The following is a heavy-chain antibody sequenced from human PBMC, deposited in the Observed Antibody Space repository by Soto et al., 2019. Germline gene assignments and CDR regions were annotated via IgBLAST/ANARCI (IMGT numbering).Heavy chain of an antibody. D-gene: IGHD4-17*01. CDR3: ERAPYGDYVSWFDS. V-gene: IGHV4-59*08. J-gene: IGHJ5*01. CDR2: IYYSGST. Sequence: PSETLSLTCTVSGGSISSYYWSWIRQPPGKGLEWIGYIYYSGSTNYNPSLKSRVTISVDTSKNQFSLKLSSVTAADTAVYYCERAPYGDYVSWFDSWGQGTLVTVSS. CDR1: GGSISSYY.